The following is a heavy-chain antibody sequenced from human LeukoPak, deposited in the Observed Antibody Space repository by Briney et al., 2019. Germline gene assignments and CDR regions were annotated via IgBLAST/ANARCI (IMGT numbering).Heavy chain of an antibody. CDR3: ARDPNWGSGY. CDR2: IGTSGGDI. CDR1: GFIFSSYA. V-gene: IGHV3-23*01. D-gene: IGHD7-27*01. J-gene: IGHJ4*02. Sequence: PGGSLRLSCAASGFIFSSYAMIWVRQAPGKGLEWVSIIGTSGGDIHYADSVKGRFSISRDNSKNTLSPQMNSLRVDDTAVYYCARDPNWGSGYWGQGTLVTVSS.